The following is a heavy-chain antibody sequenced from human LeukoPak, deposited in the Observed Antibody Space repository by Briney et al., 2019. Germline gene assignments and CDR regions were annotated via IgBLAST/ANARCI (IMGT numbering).Heavy chain of an antibody. Sequence: PSGTLSLTCAVSGGSISSSNWWSWVRQPPGKGLEWIGEIYHSGSTNYNPSLKSRVTISVDKSKNQFSLKLSSVTAADTAVYYCARAHMVRGEYLDYWGQGTLVTVSS. CDR1: GGSISSSNW. J-gene: IGHJ4*02. D-gene: IGHD3-10*01. V-gene: IGHV4-4*02. CDR3: ARAHMVRGEYLDY. CDR2: IYHSGST.